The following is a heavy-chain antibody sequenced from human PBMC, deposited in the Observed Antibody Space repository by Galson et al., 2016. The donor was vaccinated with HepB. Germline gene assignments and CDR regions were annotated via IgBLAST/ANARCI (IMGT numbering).Heavy chain of an antibody. CDR2: IWYDGTNK. D-gene: IGHD6-13*01. V-gene: IGHV3-33*01. CDR3: ARDSSSWYGYLEY. Sequence: SLRLSCAASGFTFRTYGMHWVRQAPGKGLEWVAVIWYDGTNKYYGDSVKGRFTISRDNSKNTLYLQMNSLRAEDTAVYYCARDSSSWYGYLEYWGQGTPVTVSP. CDR1: GFTFRTYG. J-gene: IGHJ4*02.